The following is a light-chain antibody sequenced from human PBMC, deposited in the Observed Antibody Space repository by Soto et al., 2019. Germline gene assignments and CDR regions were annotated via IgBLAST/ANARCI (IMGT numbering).Light chain of an antibody. Sequence: DIQMTQSPSTLSASVGDRVTITCRASQSISSWLAWYQQKPGKAPKLLIYKASSLESGVPSRFSGSGCGTEFTLTISCLQPDDFATYYCQQYNSYSPWTFGQGTKVEIK. CDR3: QQYNSYSPWT. J-gene: IGKJ1*01. V-gene: IGKV1-5*03. CDR2: KAS. CDR1: QSISSW.